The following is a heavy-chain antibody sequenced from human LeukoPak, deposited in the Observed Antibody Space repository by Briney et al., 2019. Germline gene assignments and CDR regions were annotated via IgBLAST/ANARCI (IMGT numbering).Heavy chain of an antibody. Sequence: TPSETLSITCTVSGGSVSSGSYYWSWIRQPPGKGLEWIGYIYYSGSTNYNPSLKSRVTISVDTSKNQFSLKLSSVTAADTAVYYCASLIGGSGSPSIDYWGQGTLVTVSS. J-gene: IGHJ4*02. CDR2: IYYSGST. D-gene: IGHD3-10*01. V-gene: IGHV4-61*01. CDR1: GGSVSSGSYY. CDR3: ASLIGGSGSPSIDY.